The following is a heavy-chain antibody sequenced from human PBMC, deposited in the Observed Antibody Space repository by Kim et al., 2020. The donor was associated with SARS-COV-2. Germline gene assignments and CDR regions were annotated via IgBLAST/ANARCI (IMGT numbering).Heavy chain of an antibody. J-gene: IGHJ4*02. CDR1: GYTFTGYY. CDR2: INPNSGGT. Sequence: ASVKVSCKASGYTFTGYYMHWVRQAPGQGLEWMGRINPNSGGTNYAQKFQGRVTMTRDTSISTAYMELSRLRSDDTAVYYCARGQVYYGSGSPRLWGQGTLVTVSS. V-gene: IGHV1-2*06. D-gene: IGHD3-10*01. CDR3: ARGQVYYGSGSPRL.